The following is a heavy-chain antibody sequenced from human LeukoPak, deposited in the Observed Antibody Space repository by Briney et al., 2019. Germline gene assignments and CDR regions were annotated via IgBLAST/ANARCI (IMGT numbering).Heavy chain of an antibody. CDR1: GFTVSSNY. D-gene: IGHD3/OR15-3a*01. J-gene: IGHJ4*02. Sequence: GGSLRLSCAASGFTVSSNYMTWVRQPPGKGLEWVGFITSKPYGEATHYAASVSGRFTFSRDDSKSVAYLQMNSLKTEDTAVYYCVRHDGMILPVWGQGTLVTVSS. CDR2: ITSKPYGEAT. CDR3: VRHDGMILPV. V-gene: IGHV3-71*01.